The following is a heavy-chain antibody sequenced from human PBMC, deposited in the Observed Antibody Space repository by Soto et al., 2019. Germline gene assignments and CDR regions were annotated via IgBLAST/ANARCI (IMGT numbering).Heavy chain of an antibody. CDR1: GFTFGSYA. V-gene: IGHV3-15*01. D-gene: IGHD2-21*01. CDR3: THLLSLAHPYSYL. CDR2: IKSQASGGTI. J-gene: IGHJ4*02. Sequence: GGSLRLSCTASGFTFGSYAMSCVRQAPRKRLEWVGRIKSQASGGTIDYAAPVKGRFTISRDDSKNTVYLQMDSLKTEDTAVYYCTHLLSLAHPYSYLWGQGTQVTVS.